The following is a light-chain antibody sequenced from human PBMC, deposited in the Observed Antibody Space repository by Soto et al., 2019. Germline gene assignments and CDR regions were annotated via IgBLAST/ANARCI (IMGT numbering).Light chain of an antibody. J-gene: IGLJ2*01. CDR2: RSD. Sequence: QSVLTQSPSASGTPGQRVIIACSGSSSNIGSNHVNWYRHLPGAAPKLLIFRSDQRPSGVPDRFSGSKSGTTASLAISGLQSGDEADYYCAAWDDSRYGVVFGGGTNSPS. CDR3: AAWDDSRYGVV. CDR1: SSNIGSNH. V-gene: IGLV1-44*01.